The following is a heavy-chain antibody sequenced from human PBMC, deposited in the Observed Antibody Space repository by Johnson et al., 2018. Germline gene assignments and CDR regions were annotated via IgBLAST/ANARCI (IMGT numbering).Heavy chain of an antibody. Sequence: QVQLVQSGAEVKKPGSSVKVSCKASGGTFSSYALNWVRQAPGQGLEWMGGIIPMLDTTKYAKKFQGRVTFTADESSTTAYMELIGLTPEDTAIYYCARDGQAFDIWGQGTMVTVSA. CDR3: ARDGQAFDI. CDR1: GGTFSSYA. CDR2: IIPMLDTT. J-gene: IGHJ3*02. V-gene: IGHV1-69*01.